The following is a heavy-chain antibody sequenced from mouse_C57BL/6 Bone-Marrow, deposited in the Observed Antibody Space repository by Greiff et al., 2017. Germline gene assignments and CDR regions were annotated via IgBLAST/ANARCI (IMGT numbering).Heavy chain of an antibody. Sequence: VQLQQSGAELVRPGASVKLSCTASGFTFKDDYMHWVKQRPEQGLEWIGWIDPDNGDTEYDSKFKGKATITADTSSNTAYMQLSSLTSEDAAVYYCTAHAMDYWGQGTSVTVSS. V-gene: IGHV14-4*01. CDR3: TAHAMDY. CDR2: IDPDNGDT. CDR1: GFTFKDDY. J-gene: IGHJ4*01.